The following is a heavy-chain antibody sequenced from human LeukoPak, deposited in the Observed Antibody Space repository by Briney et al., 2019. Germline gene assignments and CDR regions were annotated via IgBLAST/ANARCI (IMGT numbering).Heavy chain of an antibody. J-gene: IGHJ4*02. D-gene: IGHD4-11*01. V-gene: IGHV3-30*02. CDR3: AKAIRPQLTSNYFDD. CDR2: IRYDGSNK. CDR1: GFTFSSYG. Sequence: GGSLRLSCAASGFTFSSYGMHRVRQAPGKGLEWVAFIRYDGSNKYYADSVKGRFTISRDNSKNTLYLQMNSLRAEDTAVYYCAKAIRPQLTSNYFDDWGQGTLVTVSS.